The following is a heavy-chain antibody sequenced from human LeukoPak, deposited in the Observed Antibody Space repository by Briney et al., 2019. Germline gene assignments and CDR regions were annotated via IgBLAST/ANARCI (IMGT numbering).Heavy chain of an antibody. Sequence: PGGSLRLSCAASGFTFSSYWMNWVRQAPGKGLEWVSSISSSSSYIYYADSVKGRFTISRDNAKNSLYLQMNSLRAEDTAVYYCARTPYSSSSWDYYYMDVWGKGTTVTVSS. D-gene: IGHD6-6*01. CDR2: ISSSSSYI. V-gene: IGHV3-21*01. J-gene: IGHJ6*03. CDR3: ARTPYSSSSWDYYYMDV. CDR1: GFTFSSYW.